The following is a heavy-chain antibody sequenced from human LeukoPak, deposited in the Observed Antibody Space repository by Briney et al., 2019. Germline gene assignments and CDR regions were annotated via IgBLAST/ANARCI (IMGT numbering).Heavy chain of an antibody. V-gene: IGHV3-7*05. D-gene: IGHD5-18*01. CDR3: ARDCGRTTMVVCY. J-gene: IGHJ4*02. CDR1: GFIFSRYW. CDR2: IKEDGSEK. Sequence: GGSLRLSCAVSGFIFSRYWMSWVRQAPGKGLEWVANIKEDGSEKYYVDSMGGRFTISRDNAKNSLYLQMNSLRAEDTAVYYCARDCGRTTMVVCYWGQGILVTVSS.